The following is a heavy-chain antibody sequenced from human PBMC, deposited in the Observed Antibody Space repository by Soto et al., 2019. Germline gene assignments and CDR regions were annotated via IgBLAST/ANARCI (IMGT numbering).Heavy chain of an antibody. CDR3: TTGSVEGI. J-gene: IGHJ6*02. V-gene: IGHV3-15*07. Sequence: EVQLVESAGGLVKPGGSLRLSCVASGFSFIEAWMNWVRQAPGEGLEWVGRIKTSAGGGATDYAAHVQGRFTISRDDSKNALYLHMNSLRTEDTAIYYCTTGSVEGIWGQGTTVTVSS. CDR2: IKTSAGGGAT. D-gene: IGHD2-15*01. CDR1: GFSFIEAW.